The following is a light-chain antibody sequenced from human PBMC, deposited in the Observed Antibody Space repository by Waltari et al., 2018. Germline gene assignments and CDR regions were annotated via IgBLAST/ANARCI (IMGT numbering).Light chain of an antibody. CDR3: SSFTSSTTGI. CDR1: SSDSGGSEY. J-gene: IGLJ2*01. V-gene: IGLV2-14*01. Sequence: SALTQPDSVSGSPGQSITISCSGFSSDSGGSEYVSWYQQHPGKAPKVIIYDGSNRPSGVSTRFSGSKSGSSASLTISGLQAEDEADYYCSSFTSSTTGIFGGGTKLTVL. CDR2: DGS.